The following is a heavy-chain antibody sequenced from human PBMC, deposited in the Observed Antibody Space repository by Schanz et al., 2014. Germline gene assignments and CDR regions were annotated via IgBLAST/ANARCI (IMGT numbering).Heavy chain of an antibody. CDR3: ARHRFGVFYYGLDV. D-gene: IGHD3-10*01. J-gene: IGHJ6*02. Sequence: QVQLVQSGAEVKKPGASVKVSCTASGYTLKNYGISWVRQAPGLGLEWMGWISDYNGKTNYAQKFQDRVIMSTDRSSSTAYLELRSLTSDDSAIYYCARHRFGVFYYGLDVWGQGTTXLVSS. V-gene: IGHV1-18*01. CDR2: ISDYNGKT. CDR1: GYTLKNYG.